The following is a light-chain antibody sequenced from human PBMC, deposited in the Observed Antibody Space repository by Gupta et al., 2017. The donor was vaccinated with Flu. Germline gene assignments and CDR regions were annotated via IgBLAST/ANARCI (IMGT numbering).Light chain of an antibody. CDR3: YSTDNSCNNYRV. J-gene: IGLJ2*01. CDR2: EDN. Sequence: YSLTTPPPSSVSPGEAARSTCSGDALSKKSTYWYQQKSGQAPVLVIFEDNKRPSDIPERFSGSRSGTMATLIITGAQVEDEADYYCYSTDNSCNNYRVFGGGTKLTVL. V-gene: IGLV3-10*01. CDR1: ALSKKS.